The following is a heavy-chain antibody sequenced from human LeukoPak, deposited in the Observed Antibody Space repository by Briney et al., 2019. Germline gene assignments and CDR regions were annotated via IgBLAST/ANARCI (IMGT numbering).Heavy chain of an antibody. V-gene: IGHV6-1*01. CDR3: ARALAVAGINWFDP. CDR2: TYYRSKWYN. J-gene: IGHJ5*02. Sequence: SQTLSLTCAISGDSVSSNSAAWNWIRQSPSRGLEWLGRTYYRSKWYNDYAVSVKNRITINPDTSKNQFSLQLNSVTPEDTAVYYCARALAVAGINWFDPWGQGTLVTVSS. CDR1: GDSVSSNSAA. D-gene: IGHD6-19*01.